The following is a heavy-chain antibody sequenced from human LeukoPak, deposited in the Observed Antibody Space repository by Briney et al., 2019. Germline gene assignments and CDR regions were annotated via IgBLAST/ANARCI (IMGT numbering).Heavy chain of an antibody. Sequence: GGTLRLSCAGSGFTFRDYGMSWVRQAPGKGLEWVSALSGSGDSTYYADSVKGRFTISRDNSRNTLYRQMNSLRADDTAVYYCAKSNGYNFEAFDMWGQGAMVTVSS. J-gene: IGHJ3*02. CDR1: GFTFRDYG. CDR3: AKSNGYNFEAFDM. CDR2: LSGSGDST. D-gene: IGHD5-24*01. V-gene: IGHV3-23*01.